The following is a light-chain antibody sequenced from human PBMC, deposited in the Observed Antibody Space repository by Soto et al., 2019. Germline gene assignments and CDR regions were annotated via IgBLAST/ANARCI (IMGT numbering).Light chain of an antibody. CDR2: AAS. Sequence: DIQMTQSPPSLSASVGDRVTITCRAGQRISSYLNWYQQKPGKAPKLLIYAASNLQRGVPSRFSGSGSGTEFTLTTSSLQPEDFATYYCQQSYSTPRTFGQGTKVDIK. J-gene: IGKJ1*01. V-gene: IGKV1-39*01. CDR3: QQSYSTPRT. CDR1: QRISSY.